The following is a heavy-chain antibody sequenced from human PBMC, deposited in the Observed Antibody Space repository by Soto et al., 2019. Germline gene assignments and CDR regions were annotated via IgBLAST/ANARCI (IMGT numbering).Heavy chain of an antibody. CDR3: ARGDCVGVPCYSLAGSFYYYMEV. V-gene: IGHV3-74*01. J-gene: IGHJ6*03. D-gene: IGHD2-15*01. CDR2: TNSDGSVS. Sequence: EVQLVESGGGLVQPGGSLRLSCAAPGVTSSNYWTSWLRQAPGKGMVWVSPTNSDGSVSSYGDGVKGRLTISRDNVKNTVYLEMNTLRAEDTAVYYCARGDCVGVPCYSLAGSFYYYMEVWGTGPTVTVFS. CDR1: GVTSSNYW.